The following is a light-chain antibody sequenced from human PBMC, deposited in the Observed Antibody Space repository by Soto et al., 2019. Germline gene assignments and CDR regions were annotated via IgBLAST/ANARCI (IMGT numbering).Light chain of an antibody. CDR3: QTWGTGIQV. V-gene: IGLV4-69*01. Sequence: QLVLTQSPSASASLGASVKLTCILSSGHSSYTIAWHQQQPEKGPRYLMKVNSDGSHSKGDGIPDRFSGSSSGAERYLTISSLQSEDEADYYCQTWGTGIQVFGGGTQVTVL. CDR1: SGHSSYT. CDR2: VNSDGSH. J-gene: IGLJ3*02.